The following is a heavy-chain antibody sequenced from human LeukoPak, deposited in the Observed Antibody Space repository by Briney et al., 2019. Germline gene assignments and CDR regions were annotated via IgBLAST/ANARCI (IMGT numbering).Heavy chain of an antibody. V-gene: IGHV2-5*01. D-gene: IGHD3-10*01. CDR2: NYWNNDK. J-gene: IGHJ4*02. CDR3: AHKGRGSGSYNM. Sequence: WIRQPPGKALEWLAVNYWNNDKSYSPSLKSRLTITKDTSKNQVVLIMTNMDPVDTATYYCAHKGRGSGSYNMWGQGTLVTVSS.